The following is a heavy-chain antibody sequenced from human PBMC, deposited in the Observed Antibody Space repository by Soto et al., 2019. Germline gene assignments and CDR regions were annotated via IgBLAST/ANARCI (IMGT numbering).Heavy chain of an antibody. D-gene: IGHD2-2*01. CDR2: IKFDGSVK. V-gene: IGHV3-7*03. J-gene: IGHJ4*02. CDR1: GFTFSDYW. Sequence: PGGSLRLSCAASGFTFSDYWMSWVRQAPGKGPEWVANIKFDGSVKQYVDSVRGRFTISRDNSRNSLFLQMNSLRAGDTAVYYCVKDGGYCSSTTCYSPRNHYFDSWGQGTPVTVSS. CDR3: VKDGGYCSSTTCYSPRNHYFDS.